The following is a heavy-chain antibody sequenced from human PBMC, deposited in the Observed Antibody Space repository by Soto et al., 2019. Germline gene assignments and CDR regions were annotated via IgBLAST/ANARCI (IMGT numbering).Heavy chain of an antibody. J-gene: IGHJ6*02. Sequence: PSEPLSLTCTVSGGSISSGGYYWSWFRQHPGKGLVWIGYIYYCGRTYYNPSLKSRVTLSVDTSKNHFSQKLSSGTAADTAVYYCARDSGYYDFWSGSRYGMDVWGQGTTVTVSS. CDR2: IYYCGRT. V-gene: IGHV4-31*03. D-gene: IGHD3-3*01. CDR1: GGSISSGGYY. CDR3: ARDSGYYDFWSGSRYGMDV.